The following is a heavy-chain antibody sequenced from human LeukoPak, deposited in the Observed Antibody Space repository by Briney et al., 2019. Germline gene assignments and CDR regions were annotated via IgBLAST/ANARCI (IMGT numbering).Heavy chain of an antibody. V-gene: IGHV3-7*01. CDR1: GFTFSGYW. J-gene: IGHJ4*02. CDR3: ARGPRVFDY. CDR2: IKQDESEK. Sequence: GSLRLSCAASGFTFSGYWMSWVRQAPGKGLEWVANIKQDESEKYYVDSVKGRFTISRDNAKNSLYPQMNSLRGEDTAVYYCARGPRVFDYWSQGTLVTVSS.